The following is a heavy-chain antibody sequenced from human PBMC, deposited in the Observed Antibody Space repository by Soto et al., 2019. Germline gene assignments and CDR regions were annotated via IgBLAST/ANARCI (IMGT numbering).Heavy chain of an antibody. J-gene: IGHJ4*02. CDR2: ISYDGSNK. D-gene: IGHD2-2*02. CDR1: GFTFSSYA. Sequence: QVQLVESGGGVVQPGRSLRLSCAASGFTFSSYAMHWVCQAPGKGLEWVAVISYDGSNKYYADSVKGRFTISRDNSKNRLCLQMNCLRAEDSAVYYRARQGIVPAATPWFDYWGQATLVSVSS. CDR3: ARQGIVPAATPWFDY. V-gene: IGHV3-30-3*01.